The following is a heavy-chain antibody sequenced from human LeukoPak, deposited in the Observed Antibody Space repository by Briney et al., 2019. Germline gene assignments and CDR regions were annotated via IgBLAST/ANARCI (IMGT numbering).Heavy chain of an antibody. CDR3: ARDRTYYDYVWGSYPHDY. Sequence: GGSLRLSCAASGFTFSDHYMSWIRQAPGKGLEWVSYISSSSSYTNYADSVKGRFTISRDNAKNSLYLQMNSLRAEDTAVYYCARDRTYYDYVWGSYPHDYWGQGTLVTVSS. CDR2: ISSSSSYT. CDR1: GFTFSDHY. J-gene: IGHJ4*02. D-gene: IGHD3-16*02. V-gene: IGHV3-11*06.